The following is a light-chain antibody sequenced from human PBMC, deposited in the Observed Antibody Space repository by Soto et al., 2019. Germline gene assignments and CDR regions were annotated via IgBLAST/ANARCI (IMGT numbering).Light chain of an antibody. J-gene: IGKJ3*01. Sequence: IQMTQSPSSLSASVGDRVTIACRASQSITKYLNWYQQKPGKAPKLLISAASTLQSGVPSRFSGSGSGTEFTLTISSLQPDDFATYYCQQYNSYSAFGPGTKVDIK. CDR2: AAS. V-gene: IGKV1-9*01. CDR3: QQYNSYSA. CDR1: QSITKY.